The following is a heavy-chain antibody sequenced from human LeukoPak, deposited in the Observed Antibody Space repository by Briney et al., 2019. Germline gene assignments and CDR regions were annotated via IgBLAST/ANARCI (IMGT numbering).Heavy chain of an antibody. CDR3: GRDDNFQFDC. D-gene: IGHD1-1*01. CDR1: GYTFTANY. CDR2: INPNTGDT. V-gene: IGHV1-2*02. J-gene: IGHJ4*02. Sequence: ASVKVSCKASGYTFTANYLHWVRQAPGQGLEWMGWINPNTGDTNYAQKFQGRVTMTRDTSISTAYMELRRLRSDDTAVYYCGRDDNFQFDCWGQGTLVTVSS.